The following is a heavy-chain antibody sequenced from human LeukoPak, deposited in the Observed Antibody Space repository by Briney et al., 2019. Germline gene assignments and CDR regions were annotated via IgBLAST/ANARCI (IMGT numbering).Heavy chain of an antibody. CDR3: ARVNYGDYVT. CDR2: ISYDGSNK. Sequence: GGSLRLSCAASGFTFSSYAMHWVRQAPGKGLEWVAVISYDGSNKYYADSVKGRFTISRDNAKNTVYLQMNSLRAEDTAVYYCARVNYGDYVTWGQGTLVTVSS. D-gene: IGHD4-17*01. J-gene: IGHJ5*02. V-gene: IGHV3-30-3*01. CDR1: GFTFSSYA.